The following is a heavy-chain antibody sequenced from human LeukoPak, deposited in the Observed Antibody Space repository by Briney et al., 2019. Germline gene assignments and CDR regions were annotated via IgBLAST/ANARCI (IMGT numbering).Heavy chain of an antibody. Sequence: GGSLRLSCAASGFTFSSYGMTWVRQAPGKGLEWVSGLSASGGTAHYADSVKGRFTISRDNSKNTLYLQMNSLRVEDTALYYCAKDDIWFGKSPFDSWGQGTLVTVSS. J-gene: IGHJ4*02. CDR2: LSASGGTA. CDR3: AKDDIWFGKSPFDS. CDR1: GFTFSSYG. D-gene: IGHD3-10*01. V-gene: IGHV3-23*01.